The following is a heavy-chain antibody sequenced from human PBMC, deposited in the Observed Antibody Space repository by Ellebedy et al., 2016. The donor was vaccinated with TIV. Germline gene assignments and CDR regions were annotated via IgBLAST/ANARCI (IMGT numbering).Heavy chain of an antibody. D-gene: IGHD2-2*01. CDR1: GGSFSGYY. CDR3: ARSRYQLLPSSYYYYMDV. Sequence: SETLSLTXAVYGGSFSGYYWSWIRQPPGKGLEWIGEINHSGSTNYNPSLKSRVTISVDTSKNQFSLKLSSVTAADTAVYYCARSRYQLLPSSYYYYMDVWGKGTTVTVSS. CDR2: INHSGST. V-gene: IGHV4-34*01. J-gene: IGHJ6*03.